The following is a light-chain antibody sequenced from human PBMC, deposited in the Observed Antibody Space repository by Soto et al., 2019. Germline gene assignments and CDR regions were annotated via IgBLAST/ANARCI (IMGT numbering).Light chain of an antibody. CDR2: EVS. Sequence: QSVLTQPPSASGTPGQRVTISCSGGSSNIGSNYVNWYQQHPGKAPKLMIYEVSNRPSGVSNRFSGSKSGNTASLTISGLKAEDEADYYCSSYTSSSTYVFGTGTNVTVL. J-gene: IGLJ1*01. CDR1: SSNIGSNY. CDR3: SSYTSSSTYV. V-gene: IGLV2-14*01.